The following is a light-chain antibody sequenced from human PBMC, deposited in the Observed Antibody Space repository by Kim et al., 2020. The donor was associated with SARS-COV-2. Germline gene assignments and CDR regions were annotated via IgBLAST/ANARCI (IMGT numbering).Light chain of an antibody. CDR1: QSISSY. J-gene: IGKJ4*01. V-gene: IGKV1-39*01. Sequence: DIQMTQSPSSLSASVGDRVTITCRASQSISSYLNWYQVEPGKAPKLLIYAASSLQSGVPSRFSGSASGTDFTLTISSLHPEDFATYYCQQTYYTPPTFGGGTKVDIK. CDR3: QQTYYTPPT. CDR2: AAS.